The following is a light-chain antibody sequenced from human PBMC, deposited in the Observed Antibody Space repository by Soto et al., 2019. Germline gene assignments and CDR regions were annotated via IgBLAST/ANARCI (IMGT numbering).Light chain of an antibody. CDR3: CSFAGSYSYV. Sequence: QSVLTQPRSVSGSPGQSVTISCTGTSSVVGRYDYVSWYQQYPGEAPKLIIYDVTERPSGVPDRFSGSKSGNTASLTISGLRAEDEAAYYCCSFAGSYSYVFGSGTKVTVL. CDR1: SSVVGRYDY. J-gene: IGLJ1*01. CDR2: DVT. V-gene: IGLV2-11*01.